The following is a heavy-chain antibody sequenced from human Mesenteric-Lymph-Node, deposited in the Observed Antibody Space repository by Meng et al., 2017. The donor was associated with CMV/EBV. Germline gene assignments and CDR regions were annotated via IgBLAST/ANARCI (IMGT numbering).Heavy chain of an antibody. CDR2: ISANNGNT. V-gene: IGHV1-18*01. J-gene: IGHJ4*02. Sequence: ASVKVSCKAAGGTFSSNAISWVRQAPGQGLEWMGWISANNGNTNYARILQGRLIMTTDTSTSTAYMELRSLRSDDTAVYYCARGRIDDHRYFDYWGQGTLVTVSS. D-gene: IGHD1-1*01. CDR3: ARGRIDDHRYFDY. CDR1: GGTFSSNA.